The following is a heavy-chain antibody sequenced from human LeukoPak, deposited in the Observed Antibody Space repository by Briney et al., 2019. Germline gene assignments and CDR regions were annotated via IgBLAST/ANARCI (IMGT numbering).Heavy chain of an antibody. CDR1: GYTFTSYY. J-gene: IGHJ4*02. D-gene: IGHD6-13*01. V-gene: IGHV1-46*01. CDR2: INPSGGST. Sequence: ASVKVSCKASGYTFTSYYMHWVRQAPGQGLEWMGIINPSGGSTSYAQKFQGRVTMTEDTSTDTAYMELSSLRSEDTAVYYCATLGAQQLVLPGDYWGQGTLVTVSS. CDR3: ATLGAQQLVLPGDY.